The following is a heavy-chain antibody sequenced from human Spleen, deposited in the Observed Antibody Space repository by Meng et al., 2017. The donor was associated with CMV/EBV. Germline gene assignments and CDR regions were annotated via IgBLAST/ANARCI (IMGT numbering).Heavy chain of an antibody. CDR1: GDSVSSNSAA. CDR2: TYYRSMFLN. Sequence: SETLSLTCAISGDSVSSNSAAWNWIRQSPSRGLEWLGRTYYRSMFLNDYAVAVKGRITINPDTPKNQFSLHLNSVTPEDTAVYYCAIDFYPDNAFDIWGQGTMVTVSS. CDR3: AIDFYPDNAFDI. V-gene: IGHV6-1*01. J-gene: IGHJ3*02.